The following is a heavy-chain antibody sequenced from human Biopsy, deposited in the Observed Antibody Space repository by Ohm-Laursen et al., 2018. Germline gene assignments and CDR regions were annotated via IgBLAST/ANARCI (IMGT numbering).Heavy chain of an antibody. J-gene: IGHJ2*01. CDR2: ISYNERT. V-gene: IGHV4-31*03. Sequence: TLSLTCSVSGASVKTSGYFWARIRRRPGKGLEWIGYISYNERTHYNPSLTSRLAISFDTSNNRISLQLRSVSVADTAVYYCVREPKTGTAEAWYFDLWGRGSPVPVPS. D-gene: IGHD3-9*01. CDR3: VREPKTGTAEAWYFDL. CDR1: GASVKTSGYF.